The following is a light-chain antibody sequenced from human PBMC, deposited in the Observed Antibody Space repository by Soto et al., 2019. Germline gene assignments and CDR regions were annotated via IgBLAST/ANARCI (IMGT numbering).Light chain of an antibody. CDR3: QQRSNWPPIT. J-gene: IGKJ5*01. CDR1: QSVSSY. V-gene: IGKV3-11*01. CDR2: DAS. Sequence: IVLTQSTGTLSLSAGEIATLSCRASQSVSSYLAWYQQKPGQAPRLLIYDASNRATGIPARFSGSGSGTDFTLTISSLEPAAFAVYDCQQRSNWPPITFGQGTRLEIK.